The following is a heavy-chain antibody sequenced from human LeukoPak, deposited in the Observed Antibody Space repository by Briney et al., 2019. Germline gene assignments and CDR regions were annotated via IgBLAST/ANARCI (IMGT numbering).Heavy chain of an antibody. CDR3: ARGETTVTTADI. Sequence: GSLRLSCAASGFSVSSNYMSWVRQAPGRGLEWVSVIYSGDTTYYADSVKGRFTISRDTSKNTLYLQMNSLRPEDTAVYYCARGETTVTTADIWGQGTMVTVSS. CDR2: IYSGDTT. D-gene: IGHD4-17*01. V-gene: IGHV3-53*01. CDR1: GFSVSSNY. J-gene: IGHJ3*02.